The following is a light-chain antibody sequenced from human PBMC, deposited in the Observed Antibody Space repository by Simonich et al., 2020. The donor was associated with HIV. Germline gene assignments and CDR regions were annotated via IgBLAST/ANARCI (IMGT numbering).Light chain of an antibody. CDR2: EGS. V-gene: IGLV2-23*01. CDR1: SSDVGNYNL. Sequence: QSALTQPASVSGSPGQSITISCTGTSSDVGNYNLVSWYQHHPGKAPKLMIYEGSKRPSGVSNRFSGSKSANTASLTISGLQAEDEADYYCCSYAGSSTLVFGGGTKLTVL. CDR3: CSYAGSSTLV. J-gene: IGLJ3*02.